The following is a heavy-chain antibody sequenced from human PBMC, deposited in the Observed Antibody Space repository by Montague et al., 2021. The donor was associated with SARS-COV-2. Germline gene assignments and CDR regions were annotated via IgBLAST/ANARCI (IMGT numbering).Heavy chain of an antibody. CDR1: GGSISSDNW. CDR2: IFHSGST. Sequence: SESLSLTCAVSGGSISSDNWWSWVSQSPGKGLEWIGEIFHSGSTNYNQSLKSRVTMSVDKSKNDFSLKLSPVTAADTAMYYCARRITMVRGVTKRNNWFDPWGRGILVTVSS. CDR3: ARRITMVRGVTKRNNWFDP. J-gene: IGHJ5*02. D-gene: IGHD3-10*01. V-gene: IGHV4-4*02.